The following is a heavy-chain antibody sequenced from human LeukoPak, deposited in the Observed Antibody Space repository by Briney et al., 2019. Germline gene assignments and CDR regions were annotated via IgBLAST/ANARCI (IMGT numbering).Heavy chain of an antibody. CDR3: ARPYYYDSRIDP. Sequence: SQTLSLACTVSGVSISSGDYYWSWIRQPPGKGLEWIGYMYSSGSTYYNPSLKSLATISVDTSKNQFSLKLSSVTAADTAVYYCARPYYYDSRIDPWGQGTLVTVSS. CDR2: MYSSGST. J-gene: IGHJ5*02. CDR1: GVSISSGDYY. D-gene: IGHD3-22*01. V-gene: IGHV4-30-4*01.